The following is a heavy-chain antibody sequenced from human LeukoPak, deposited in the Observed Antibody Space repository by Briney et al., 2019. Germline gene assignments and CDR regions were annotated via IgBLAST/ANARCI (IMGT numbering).Heavy chain of an antibody. V-gene: IGHV3-30*03. Sequence: GRSLRLSCAASGFTFSSYAIHWVRQAPGKGLEWVAVISSDGRDKHHADSVKGRFTISRDNSKNTLYLQTNSLRADDTAVYYCARDLRRIAAYYFDYWGQGTLVTVSS. D-gene: IGHD6-25*01. CDR2: ISSDGRDK. CDR1: GFTFSSYA. J-gene: IGHJ4*02. CDR3: ARDLRRIAAYYFDY.